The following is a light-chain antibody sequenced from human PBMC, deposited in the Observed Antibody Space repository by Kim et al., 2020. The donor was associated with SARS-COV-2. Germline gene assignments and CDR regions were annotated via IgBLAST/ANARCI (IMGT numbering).Light chain of an antibody. V-gene: IGKV3-20*01. Sequence: QSVSSVYLAWYQQKPGQAPRLLIYDVSTRATGIPDRFSGSGSGTDFTLTISRLEPEDFAVYYCQQYGRTFGQGTKVDIK. CDR1: QSVSSVY. CDR3: QQYGRT. J-gene: IGKJ1*01. CDR2: DVS.